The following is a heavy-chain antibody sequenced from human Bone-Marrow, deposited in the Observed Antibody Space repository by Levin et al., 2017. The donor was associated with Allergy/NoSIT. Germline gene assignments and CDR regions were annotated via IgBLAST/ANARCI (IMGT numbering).Heavy chain of an antibody. V-gene: IGHV3-13*01. J-gene: IGHJ5*02. CDR3: ARAVAGTHWIDP. CDR2: IDTAGDG. D-gene: IGHD6-13*01. CDR1: GFTFGIYD. Sequence: GESLKISCAASGFTFGIYDMHWVRQAPGKGLEWVSGIDTAGDGYDPDSVKGRFTISRENAKSSLYLQMNSLRAGDTAVYYCARAVAGTHWIDPWGQGILVTVSS.